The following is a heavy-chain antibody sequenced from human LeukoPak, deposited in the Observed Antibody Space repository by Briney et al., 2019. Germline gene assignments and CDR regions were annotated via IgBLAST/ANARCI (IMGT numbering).Heavy chain of an antibody. CDR2: IYYSGST. J-gene: IGHJ4*02. V-gene: IGHV4-59*01. D-gene: IGHD5-24*01. CDR1: GGSISSYY. Sequence: SETLSLTCTVSGGSISSYYWSWIRQPPGKGLEWIGYIYYSGSTNYNPSLKSRGTISVDKSKNKFSLKRRCVTAADTAVYYCAGSIRDGYNWGFDYWGQGTLVTVSS. CDR3: AGSIRDGYNWGFDY.